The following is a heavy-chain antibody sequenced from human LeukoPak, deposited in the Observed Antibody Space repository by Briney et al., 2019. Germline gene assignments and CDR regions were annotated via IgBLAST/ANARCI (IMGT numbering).Heavy chain of an antibody. Sequence: SETLSLTCTVSGGSMSSYYWSWIRQPPGKGLEWIGYIYYNGSTNYNPSLKSRVTISVDTSKNQFSLKLSSVTAADTAVYYWARATGSEKDGFNIWGKGTMVPVCS. J-gene: IGHJ3*02. CDR3: ARATGSEKDGFNI. CDR2: IYYNGST. V-gene: IGHV4-59*01. CDR1: GGSMSSYY.